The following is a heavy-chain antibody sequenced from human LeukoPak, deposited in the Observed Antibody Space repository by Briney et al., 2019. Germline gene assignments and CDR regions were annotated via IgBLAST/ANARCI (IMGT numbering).Heavy chain of an antibody. CDR2: IFNSGST. CDR1: GGYISSYY. Sequence: PSETLSLTCTVSGGYISSYYWSWIRQPPGKGLECIGYIFNSGSTNYNPSLKSRVTISVDTSKNQFSLKLSSVTAADTAVYFCALGDCSSTSCYVFDYWGQGTLVTVSS. D-gene: IGHD2-2*01. CDR3: ALGDCSSTSCYVFDY. J-gene: IGHJ4*02. V-gene: IGHV4-59*01.